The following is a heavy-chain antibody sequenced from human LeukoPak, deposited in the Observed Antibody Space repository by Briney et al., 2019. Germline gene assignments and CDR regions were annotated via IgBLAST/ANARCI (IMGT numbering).Heavy chain of an antibody. CDR3: ARMSGSRLPGN. CDR1: RFSFSNHS. Sequence: GGSLRLSCAASRFSFSNHSMNWVRQAPGKGLEWVSYISNSDSAKYYAASVKGRFTISRDNGKNSLYLQMNSLRAEDTAVYYCARMSGSRLPGNWGQGTLVTVSS. V-gene: IGHV3-48*01. J-gene: IGHJ4*02. D-gene: IGHD3-3*01. CDR2: ISNSDSAK.